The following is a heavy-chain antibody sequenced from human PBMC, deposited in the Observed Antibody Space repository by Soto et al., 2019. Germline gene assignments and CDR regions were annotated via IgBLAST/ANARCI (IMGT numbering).Heavy chain of an antibody. Sequence: QVQLVESGGGVVQPGRSLRLSCAASGFTFSSYGMHWVRQAPGKGLEWVAVIWYDGSNKYYADSVKGRFTISRDNSKNTLYLQMNSLRAEDTAVYYCARDVVRYFGPFDYWGQGTLVTVSS. V-gene: IGHV3-33*01. CDR3: ARDVVRYFGPFDY. CDR1: GFTFSSYG. J-gene: IGHJ4*02. D-gene: IGHD3-9*01. CDR2: IWYDGSNK.